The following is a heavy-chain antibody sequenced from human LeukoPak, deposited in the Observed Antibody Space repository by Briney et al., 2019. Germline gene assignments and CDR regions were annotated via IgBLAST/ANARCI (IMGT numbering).Heavy chain of an antibody. CDR3: ARGRWEVRFDN. J-gene: IGHJ4*02. Sequence: SETLSLTCTVSGGSISSYFWSWIRQPPGKGLDWIGEINHSGSTNYNPSLKSRVTISVDTSKNQFSLKLSSVTAADTAVYYCARGRWEVRFDNWGQGTLVTVSS. CDR2: INHSGST. V-gene: IGHV4-34*01. CDR1: GGSISSYF. D-gene: IGHD1-26*01.